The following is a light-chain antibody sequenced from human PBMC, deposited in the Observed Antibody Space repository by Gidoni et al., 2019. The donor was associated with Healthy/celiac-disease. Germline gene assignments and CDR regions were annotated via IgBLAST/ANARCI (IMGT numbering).Light chain of an antibody. Sequence: EIVLTQSPGTLSLSPGERATISCKARQSVSSSYLAWYQQKPGQAPRLLIYGASSRATGIPDRFSGSGSGTDFTLTISSLEPEDFAVYYCQQYGSSPKRSFGQGTKLEIK. V-gene: IGKV3-20*01. CDR3: QQYGSSPKRS. CDR1: QSVSSSY. J-gene: IGKJ2*04. CDR2: GAS.